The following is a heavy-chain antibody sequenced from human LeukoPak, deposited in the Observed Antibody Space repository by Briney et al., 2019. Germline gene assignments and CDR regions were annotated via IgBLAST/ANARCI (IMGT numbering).Heavy chain of an antibody. J-gene: IGHJ4*02. CDR2: INPNSGGT. V-gene: IGHV1-2*02. CDR3: ARADRIAVPGTPGDN. D-gene: IGHD6-19*01. Sequence: ASVKVSCKASGYTFTGYYLHWVRQAPGQGFEWMGWINPNSGGTNYAQNFQGRVTMTRDTSISTAYMELSRLRSDDTAVYYCARADRIAVPGTPGDNWGQGTLVTVST. CDR1: GYTFTGYY.